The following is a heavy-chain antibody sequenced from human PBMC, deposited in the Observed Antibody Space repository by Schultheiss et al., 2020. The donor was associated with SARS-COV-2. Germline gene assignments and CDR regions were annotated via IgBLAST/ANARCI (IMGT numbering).Heavy chain of an antibody. CDR3: ARFIPGEKYGVDV. Sequence: GGSLRLSCAASGFTFSSYWMSWVRQAPGKGLEWVANMKGDGGEKDNVDSMKGRFTFSRDNANNSPFLQMNSPRAEDTAVYYCARFIPGEKYGVDVWGQGTTVTVSS. CDR1: GFTFSSYW. J-gene: IGHJ6*02. V-gene: IGHV3-7*01. D-gene: IGHD3-10*01. CDR2: MKGDGGEK.